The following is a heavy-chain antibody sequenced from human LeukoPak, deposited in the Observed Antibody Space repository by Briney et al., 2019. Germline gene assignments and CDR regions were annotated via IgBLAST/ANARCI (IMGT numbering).Heavy chain of an antibody. CDR3: ARGPIVVVPAAIAGYAFDI. CDR1: GGSFSGYY. V-gene: IGHV4-34*01. D-gene: IGHD2-2*02. CDR2: INHSGST. Sequence: SETLSLTCAVYGGSFSGYYWSWIRQPPGKGLEWIGEINHSGSTNYNPSLKSRLTISVDTSKNQFSLKLSSVTAADTAVYYCARGPIVVVPAAIAGYAFDIWGQGTMVTASS. J-gene: IGHJ3*02.